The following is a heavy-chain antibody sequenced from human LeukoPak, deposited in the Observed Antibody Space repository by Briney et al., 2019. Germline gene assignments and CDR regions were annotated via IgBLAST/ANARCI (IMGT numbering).Heavy chain of an antibody. CDR2: IYYSGST. V-gene: IGHV4-39*01. J-gene: IGHJ4*02. Sequence: SETLSLTCTVSGCSISSSSYYWGWIRQPPGKGLEWIGSIYYSGSTYYNPSLKSRVTISVDTSKNQFSLKLSSVTAADTAVYYCARRYFYDSGGYYYYFDYWGQGTLVTVSS. CDR3: ARRYFYDSGGYYYYFDY. CDR1: GCSISSSSYY. D-gene: IGHD3-22*01.